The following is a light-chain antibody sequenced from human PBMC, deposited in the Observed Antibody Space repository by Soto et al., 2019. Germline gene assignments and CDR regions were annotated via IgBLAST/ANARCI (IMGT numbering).Light chain of an antibody. J-gene: IGKJ5*01. CDR2: WAS. Sequence: DIVMTQSPMSLPVTPGEPACFSCRSSQSLLHRNVNNYLDWYLQKPGQSPQLLISWASNRASGVPDRFSGSGSGTDFTLTISSLQAEDVAVYYCQQYYSTPLVTFGQGTRLEIK. V-gene: IGKV2-28*01. CDR3: QQYYSTPLVT. CDR1: QSLLHRNVNNY.